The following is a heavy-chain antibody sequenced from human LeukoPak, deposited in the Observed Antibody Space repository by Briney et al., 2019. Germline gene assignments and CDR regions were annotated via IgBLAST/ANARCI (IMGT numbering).Heavy chain of an antibody. V-gene: IGHV4-34*01. D-gene: IGHD3-22*01. CDR3: ARAPSYDSSGYYYVRGSCYFDY. CDR2: INHNGNT. Sequence: PSETLSLTCTVYGVSFSGYYWSWIRQPPGKGLEWIGEINHNGNTNYNPSLKSRVTISVDTSKNQFSLKVSSVTAADTAVYYCARAPSYDSSGYYYVRGSCYFDYWGQGTLVTVSS. J-gene: IGHJ4*02. CDR1: GVSFSGYY.